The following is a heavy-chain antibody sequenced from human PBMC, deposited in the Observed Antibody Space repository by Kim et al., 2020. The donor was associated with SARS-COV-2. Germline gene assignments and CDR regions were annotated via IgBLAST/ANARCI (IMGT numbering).Heavy chain of an antibody. CDR3: ARFGGGLGPSSYYYYGMDV. Sequence: GGSLRLSCAASGFTFSSYSMNWVRQAPGKGLEWVSSISSNSSYIYYADSVKGRFTISRDNAKNSLYLQMNSLRAEDTAVYYCARFGGGLGPSSYYYYGMDVWGQGTTVTVSS. V-gene: IGHV3-21*01. D-gene: IGHD3-10*01. CDR1: GFTFSSYS. J-gene: IGHJ6*02. CDR2: ISSNSSYI.